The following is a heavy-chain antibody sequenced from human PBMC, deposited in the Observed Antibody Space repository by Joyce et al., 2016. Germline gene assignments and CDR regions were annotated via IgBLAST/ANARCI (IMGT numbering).Heavy chain of an antibody. CDR3: AKVPAPGFDLDSSGLYYFDY. J-gene: IGHJ4*02. CDR1: GFTFDDYA. CDR2: ISCNSATI. Sequence: EVQLVESGGGSIQPGRSLRLSCAASGFTFDDYAMHWVRPAPGKGLEWVSVISCNSATIGYADSVKGRFTISRDNAKNSLYLQMNSLRAEDTALYYCAKVPAPGFDLDSSGLYYFDYWGQGTLVTVSS. D-gene: IGHD3-22*01. V-gene: IGHV3-9*01.